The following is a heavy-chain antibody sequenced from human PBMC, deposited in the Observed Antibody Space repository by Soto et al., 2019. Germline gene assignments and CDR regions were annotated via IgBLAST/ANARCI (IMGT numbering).Heavy chain of an antibody. D-gene: IGHD2-2*01. CDR1: GGSFSDFH. Sequence: SETLSLICAVYGGSFSDFHWNCIRQPPGKGLEWIGEINHSGSTSYNPSLKSRVTISVDTSKNQISLKLTSVTAADTAVYYCARGPRVVWVVPTAQRDVFDIWGQGTMVTVSS. V-gene: IGHV4-34*01. CDR3: ARGPRVVWVVPTAQRDVFDI. CDR2: INHSGST. J-gene: IGHJ3*02.